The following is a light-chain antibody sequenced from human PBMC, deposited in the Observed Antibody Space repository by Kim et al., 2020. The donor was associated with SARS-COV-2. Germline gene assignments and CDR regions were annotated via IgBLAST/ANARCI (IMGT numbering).Light chain of an antibody. J-gene: IGLJ2*01. Sequence: PGQRVTIACSGSTPNIGRRTVNWYQRLPGTAPKLLIYSTNQRPAGVPDRFSGSKSGTSASLAISGLQSEDEADYYCAAWDDSLNGLFGGGTQLTVL. V-gene: IGLV1-44*01. CDR1: TPNIGRRT. CDR3: AAWDDSLNGL. CDR2: STN.